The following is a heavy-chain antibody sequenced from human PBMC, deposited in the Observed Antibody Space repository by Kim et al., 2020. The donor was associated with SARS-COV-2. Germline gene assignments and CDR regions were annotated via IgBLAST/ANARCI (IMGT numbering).Heavy chain of an antibody. V-gene: IGHV4-31*02. Sequence: NPSLKSRVTISVDTSKNQFSLKLSSVTAADTAVYYCAREARGYSGYDIAYWGQGTLVTVSS. J-gene: IGHJ4*02. D-gene: IGHD5-12*01. CDR3: AREARGYSGYDIAY.